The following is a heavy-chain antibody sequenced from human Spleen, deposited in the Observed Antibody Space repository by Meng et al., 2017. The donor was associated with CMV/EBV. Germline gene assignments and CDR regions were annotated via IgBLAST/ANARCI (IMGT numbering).Heavy chain of an antibody. CDR2: ISSSSSYI. CDR1: GFTFSSYS. Sequence: GESLKISCAASGFTFSSYSMNWVRQAPGKGLEWVSSISSSSSYIYYADSVKGRFTISRDNAKNSLYLQMNSLRAEDTAVYYCAELYSSAFDIWGQGTMVTVSS. D-gene: IGHD6-13*01. CDR3: AELYSSAFDI. J-gene: IGHJ3*02. V-gene: IGHV3-21*01.